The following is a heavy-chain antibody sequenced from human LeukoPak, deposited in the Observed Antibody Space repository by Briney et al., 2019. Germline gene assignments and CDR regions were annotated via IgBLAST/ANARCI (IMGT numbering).Heavy chain of an antibody. J-gene: IGHJ3*02. D-gene: IGHD3-22*01. CDR3: ARVKSSMIVPDAFDI. CDR2: INHSGST. V-gene: IGHV4-34*01. Sequence: SETLSFTCAVYGGSFSGYYWSWIRQPPGKGLEWIGEINHSGSTNYNPSLKSRVTISVDTSKNQFSLKLSSVTAADTAVYYCARVKSSMIVPDAFDIWGQGTMVTVSS. CDR1: GGSFSGYY.